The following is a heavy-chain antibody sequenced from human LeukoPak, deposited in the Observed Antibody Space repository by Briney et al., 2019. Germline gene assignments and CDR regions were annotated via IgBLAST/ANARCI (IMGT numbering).Heavy chain of an antibody. Sequence: SETLSLTCTVSGGSISTYYWNWIRQPPGKGLEWIGYIYYSGSTNYNPPLKSRVTISVDTSKNQFSLKLSSVTAADTAVYYCAAIEITMIPTDYWGQGTLVTVSS. CDR1: GGSISTYY. V-gene: IGHV4-59*01. CDR2: IYYSGST. J-gene: IGHJ4*02. CDR3: AAIEITMIPTDY. D-gene: IGHD3-22*01.